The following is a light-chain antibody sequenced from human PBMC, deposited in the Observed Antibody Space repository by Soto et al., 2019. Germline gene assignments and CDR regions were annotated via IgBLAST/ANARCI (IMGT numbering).Light chain of an antibody. V-gene: IGKV3-15*01. Sequence: EVVMTQSPATLSVSPGERATLSCRASQSVSRNLAWYQQRPGRAPRLLIYDASTKATNIPTRFIGSGSGTEFTLTLSSLQSEDFAVYYCQQYNHWPLYTFGQGTKLEIK. CDR2: DAS. CDR1: QSVSRN. CDR3: QQYNHWPLYT. J-gene: IGKJ2*01.